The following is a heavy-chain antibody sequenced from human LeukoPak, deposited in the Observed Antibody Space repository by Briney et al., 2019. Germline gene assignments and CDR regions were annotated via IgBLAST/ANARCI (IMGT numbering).Heavy chain of an antibody. CDR2: IRSNAYGGTT. CDR1: GFTFGDYS. V-gene: IGHV3-49*04. CDR3: TRGRRATHDY. D-gene: IGHD1-26*01. J-gene: IGHJ4*02. Sequence: GGSLRLSCTASGFTFGDYSMNWVRQAPGKGLEWVGFIRSNAYGGTTEYAASVKGRFTISRDDSKSIAYLQMNSLKTDDTAVYYCTRGRRATHDYWGQGTLVTVSS.